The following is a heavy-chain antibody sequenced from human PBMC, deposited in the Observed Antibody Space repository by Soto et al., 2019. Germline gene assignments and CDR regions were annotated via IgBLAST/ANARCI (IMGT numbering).Heavy chain of an antibody. Sequence: PSETLYLTCTVSGRSISSDYWSWIGQPPGKGLEWIGYIYYGGSTHSNPSLQSRVIISLDTSKNQFSLKLSSVTAADTAVYYCASRVYGSNAYFDSWGQGALVTVS. J-gene: IGHJ4*02. D-gene: IGHD2-8*01. CDR1: GRSISSDY. CDR3: ASRVYGSNAYFDS. CDR2: IYYGGST. V-gene: IGHV4-59*08.